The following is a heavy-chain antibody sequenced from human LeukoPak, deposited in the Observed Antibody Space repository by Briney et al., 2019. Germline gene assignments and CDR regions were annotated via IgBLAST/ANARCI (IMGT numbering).Heavy chain of an antibody. Sequence: PSETLSLTCTVSGVSISSYYWSWIRQPPGKGLEWIGYVYYNGSTNYNPSLKSRVTISVDTSKNQFSLKLSSVTAADTAVYYCARVYFDYDSSGYPGHFDYWGQGTLVTVSS. CDR2: VYYNGST. CDR3: ARVYFDYDSSGYPGHFDY. D-gene: IGHD3-22*01. V-gene: IGHV4-59*01. CDR1: GVSISSYY. J-gene: IGHJ4*02.